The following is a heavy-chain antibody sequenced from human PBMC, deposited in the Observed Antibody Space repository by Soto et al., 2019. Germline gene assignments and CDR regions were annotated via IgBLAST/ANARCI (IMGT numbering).Heavy chain of an antibody. V-gene: IGHV2-5*01. J-gene: IGHJ4*02. D-gene: IGHD3-9*01. CDR2: IYWNDDK. Sequence: PTHTLTLTFTFPGFARSTGGVTVGLLRQPPGKALEWLALIYWNDDKRYSPSLNNRLTITKDTYKNQVVLTMTNIDPVDTDKYHCEHRDILHGFNRYWGQGTLVTVSS. CDR1: GFARSTGGVT. CDR3: EHRDILHGFNRY.